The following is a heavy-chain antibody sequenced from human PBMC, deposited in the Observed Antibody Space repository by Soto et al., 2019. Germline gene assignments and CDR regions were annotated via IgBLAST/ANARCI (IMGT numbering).Heavy chain of an antibody. Sequence: SVKVSCKASGGTFSSYAISWVRQAPGQGLEWMGGIIPIFGTANYAQKFQGRVTITADKSTSTAYMELSSLRSEDTAVYYCAIIGSYCGGDCYSWGQGTLVTVSS. CDR3: AIIGSYCGGDCYS. D-gene: IGHD2-21*02. V-gene: IGHV1-69*06. CDR1: GGTFSSYA. CDR2: IIPIFGTA. J-gene: IGHJ4*02.